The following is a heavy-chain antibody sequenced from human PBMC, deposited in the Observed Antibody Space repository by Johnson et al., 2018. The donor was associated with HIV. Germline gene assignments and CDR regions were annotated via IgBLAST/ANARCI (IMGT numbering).Heavy chain of an antibody. V-gene: IGHV3-7*05. CDR3: ARLTIAFDI. J-gene: IGHJ3*02. D-gene: IGHD3-10*01. CDR2: IKQDGSEK. CDR1: GFTFRNYW. Sequence: EMQLVESGGGLVQSGGSLRLPCTASGFTFRNYWMSWVRQAPGKGLEWVASIKQDGSEKYYVDSVKGRFTISRDNAKKSLYLQMNSLRVEDPAVYYCARLTIAFDIWGQGTMVTVSS.